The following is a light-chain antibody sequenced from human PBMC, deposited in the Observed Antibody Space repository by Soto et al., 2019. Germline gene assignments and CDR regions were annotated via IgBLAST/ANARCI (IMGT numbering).Light chain of an antibody. V-gene: IGLV1-40*01. CDR2: GNS. J-gene: IGLJ3*02. Sequence: QSVLTQPPSVSGAPGQRVTISCTGSSSIIGAGYDVHWYQQLPGTAPKLLICGNSNRPSGVPDRFSGSKSGTSASLAITGLQAEDEADYYCQSYDSSLSGWVFGGGIKLTVL. CDR3: QSYDSSLSGWV. CDR1: SSIIGAGYD.